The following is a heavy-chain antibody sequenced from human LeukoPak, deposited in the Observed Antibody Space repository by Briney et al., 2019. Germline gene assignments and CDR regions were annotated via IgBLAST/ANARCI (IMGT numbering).Heavy chain of an antibody. CDR1: GGTFSSYA. J-gene: IGHJ3*02. V-gene: IGHV1-69*05. Sequence: GSSVMVSCKASGGTFSSYAISWVRQAPGQGLEWMGGIIPIFGTANYAQKFQGRVTITTDESTSTAYMELSSLRSEDTAVYYCARMLGGYCSSTSCPDDAFDIWGQGTMVTVSS. CDR3: ARMLGGYCSSTSCPDDAFDI. D-gene: IGHD2-2*01. CDR2: IIPIFGTA.